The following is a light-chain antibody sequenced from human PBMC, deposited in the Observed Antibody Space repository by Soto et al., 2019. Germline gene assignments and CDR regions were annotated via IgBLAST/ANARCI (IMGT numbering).Light chain of an antibody. CDR3: MQALQTPRT. CDR1: QSLLHSNGNNN. Sequence: DIVMTQSPLSLPVTPGEPASISCRSSQSLLHSNGNNNLDWYLQKPGQSPQLLIYLGSNRAAGVPDRFSGSGSGTDFTLKISRVEAEDVGVYYCMQALQTPRTFGQGTKVEIK. V-gene: IGKV2-28*01. J-gene: IGKJ1*01. CDR2: LGS.